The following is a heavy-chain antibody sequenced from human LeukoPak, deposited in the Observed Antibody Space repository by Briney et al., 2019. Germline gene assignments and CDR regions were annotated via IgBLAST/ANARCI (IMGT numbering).Heavy chain of an antibody. J-gene: IGHJ5*02. CDR2: FYTSGTA. CDR3: ARERVAGGSNWFDP. D-gene: IGHD6-13*01. CDR1: GGSISRYD. V-gene: IGHV4-4*07. Sequence: KPSETLSLICTVSGGSISRYDWSWVRQSAGKGLEWIGRFYTSGTAHYNPSFNSRVTLSVDTSKNQFSLKLRSVTAADTAVYYCARERVAGGSNWFDPWGQGTLVTVSS.